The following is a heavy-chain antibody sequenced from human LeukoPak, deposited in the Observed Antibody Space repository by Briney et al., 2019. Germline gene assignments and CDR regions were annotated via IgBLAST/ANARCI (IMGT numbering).Heavy chain of an antibody. D-gene: IGHD4-11*01. CDR3: ARHVTTVTFFDF. J-gene: IGHJ4*02. CDR2: IYYSGST. Sequence: KPSETLSLTCTVSGGSISGGGYYWSWIRQHPGKGLEWIGYIYYSGSTYYNPSLKSRVTISVDTSKNQFSLKLSSVTAADTAVYFCARHVTTVTFFDFWGQGTLVTVSS. V-gene: IGHV4-31*03. CDR1: GGSISGGGYY.